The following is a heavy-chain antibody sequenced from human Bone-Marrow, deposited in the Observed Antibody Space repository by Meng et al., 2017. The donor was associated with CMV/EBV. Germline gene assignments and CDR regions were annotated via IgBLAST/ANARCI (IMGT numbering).Heavy chain of an antibody. J-gene: IGHJ4*02. Sequence: GESLKISCVVSGLTFTKSSIHWVRQPPGKGLDWVAVISFDGSSKDYADSVKGRFTISRDNSKNTLYLQMNSLRAEDTAVYYCATGGIAALDYWVQGTLVTVSS. CDR2: ISFDGSSK. CDR1: GLTFTKSS. CDR3: ATGGIAALDY. V-gene: IGHV3-33*05. D-gene: IGHD6-13*01.